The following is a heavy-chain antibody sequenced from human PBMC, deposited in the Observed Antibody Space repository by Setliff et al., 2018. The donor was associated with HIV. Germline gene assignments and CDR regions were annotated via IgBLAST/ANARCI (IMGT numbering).Heavy chain of an antibody. V-gene: IGHV1-8*02. Sequence: ASVKVSCKASGYTFNNYDTHWVRQATGEGLEWMGWMNPKTGNTGYAQKFQDRVTLTRNTSISIAYMELSGLTSEDTAVYYCARALAGGPYYDFWSGSYRDQYNYMDVWGKGTKVTVSS. CDR3: ARALAGGPYYDFWSGSYRDQYNYMDV. D-gene: IGHD3-3*01. CDR1: GYTFNNYD. CDR2: MNPKTGNT. J-gene: IGHJ6*03.